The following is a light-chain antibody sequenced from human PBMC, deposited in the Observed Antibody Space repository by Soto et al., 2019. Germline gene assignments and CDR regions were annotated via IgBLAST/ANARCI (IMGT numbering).Light chain of an antibody. V-gene: IGKV1-39*01. CDR1: QSISSD. Sequence: DIQMTQSPSSLSASVGDRVTITCRASQSISSDLNWYQQKPGKAPKLLIYAASSLESGVPSRFSGSGSGTEFTLTISRLQPEDFATYYCQQSYSTPYTFGQGTKMEIK. J-gene: IGKJ2*01. CDR3: QQSYSTPYT. CDR2: AAS.